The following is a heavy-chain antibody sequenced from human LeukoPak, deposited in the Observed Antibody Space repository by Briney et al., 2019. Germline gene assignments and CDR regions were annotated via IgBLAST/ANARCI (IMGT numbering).Heavy chain of an antibody. CDR3: VGDPGDY. J-gene: IGHJ4*02. V-gene: IGHV3-7*01. CDR1: GFSFSTYW. Sequence: GSLRLSCAASGFSFSTYWMSWVRQAPGKGLEWVAHIKHDGTEKYYVDSVKGRFTISGDNAKNSLYLQMNTLRAEDTAVYYCVGDPGDYWGQGTLVTVSS. CDR2: IKHDGTEK.